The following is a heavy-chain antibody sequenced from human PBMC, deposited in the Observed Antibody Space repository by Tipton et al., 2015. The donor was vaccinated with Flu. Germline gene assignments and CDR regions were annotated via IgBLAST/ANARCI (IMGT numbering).Heavy chain of an antibody. Sequence: LVQSSETLSLTCAVYGGSFSGYYWSWIRQPPGKGLEWIGEINHSGSTNYNPSLKSRVTISVDTSKNQFSLKLSSVTAADTAVYYCAMEGPYGDFDYWGQGTLVTVSS. V-gene: IGHV4-34*01. CDR2: INHSGST. J-gene: IGHJ4*02. CDR1: GGSFSGYY. D-gene: IGHD4-17*01. CDR3: AMEGPYGDFDY.